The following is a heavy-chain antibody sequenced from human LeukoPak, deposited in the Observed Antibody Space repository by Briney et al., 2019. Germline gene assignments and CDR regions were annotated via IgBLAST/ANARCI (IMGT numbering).Heavy chain of an antibody. CDR3: ARHSELDYYDSSGPSDAFDI. Sequence: SETLSLTCTVSGGSISTFYWSWLRQPPGKGLEWIGYIYYSGSTNYNPSLKSRVTISVDTSKNQFSLKLSSVTAADTAVYYCARHSELDYYDSSGPSDAFDIWGQGTMVTVSS. V-gene: IGHV4-59*08. CDR1: GGSISTFY. D-gene: IGHD3-22*01. CDR2: IYYSGST. J-gene: IGHJ3*02.